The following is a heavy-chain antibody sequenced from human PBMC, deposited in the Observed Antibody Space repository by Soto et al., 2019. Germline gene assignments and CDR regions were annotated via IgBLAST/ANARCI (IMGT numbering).Heavy chain of an antibody. D-gene: IGHD2-15*01. V-gene: IGHV3-74*01. Sequence: PGGSLRLSCAASGFSFSSYWMHWVRQAPEKGLEWVSRIDNEGTGTSYADSVRGRFTFPRDNAKNTLYLQMSSLRPEDTAVYYCTRLGGGHYFDSWGRGTLVTVSS. CDR3: TRLGGGHYFDS. CDR2: IDNEGTGT. CDR1: GFSFSSYW. J-gene: IGHJ4*02.